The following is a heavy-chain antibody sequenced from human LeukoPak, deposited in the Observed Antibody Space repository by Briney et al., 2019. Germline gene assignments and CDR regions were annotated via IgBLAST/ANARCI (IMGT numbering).Heavy chain of an antibody. J-gene: IGHJ4*02. V-gene: IGHV3-48*03. CDR1: GFTFSSYE. Sequence: GGSLRLSCAASGFTFSSYEMTWVRQAPGKGLERVSYISSSGSTIYYADSVKGRFTISRDNAKNLLYLQMNSLRAEDTAVYFCARDPGSYGDYVYWGQGTLVTVSS. CDR2: ISSSGSTI. CDR3: ARDPGSYGDYVY. D-gene: IGHD4-17*01.